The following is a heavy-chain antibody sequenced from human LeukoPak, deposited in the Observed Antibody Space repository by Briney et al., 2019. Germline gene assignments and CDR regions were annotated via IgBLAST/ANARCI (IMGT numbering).Heavy chain of an antibody. V-gene: IGHV3-48*03. Sequence: GGSLRLSCAASGFTFSSYEMSWVRQAPGKGLEWVSYISTSGTAEKYADSVKGRFTISRDNAKNSLYLQMYSLRAEDTAVYYCARGEQLNYFAYWGQGALVTVSS. CDR2: ISTSGTAE. CDR3: ARGEQLNYFAY. CDR1: GFTFSSYE. J-gene: IGHJ4*02. D-gene: IGHD1-26*01.